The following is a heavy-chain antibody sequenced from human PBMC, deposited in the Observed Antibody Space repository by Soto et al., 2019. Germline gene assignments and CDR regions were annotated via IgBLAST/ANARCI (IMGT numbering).Heavy chain of an antibody. CDR3: ARYITIFGVVIKSYYMDF. CDR1: GYTFTSYD. CDR2: MNPNRGNT. D-gene: IGHD3-3*01. V-gene: IGHV1-8*01. Sequence: ASVKVSCKASGYTFTSYDINWVRQATGQGLERMGWMNPNRGNTGYAQKFQGRVTMTRNTSISTAYMELSSLRSEDTAVYYCARYITIFGVVIKSYYMDFWDKGTTVTVSS. J-gene: IGHJ6*03.